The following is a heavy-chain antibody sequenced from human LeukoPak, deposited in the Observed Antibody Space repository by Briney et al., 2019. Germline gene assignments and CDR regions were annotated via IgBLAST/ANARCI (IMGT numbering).Heavy chain of an antibody. CDR2: INWNGGNT. D-gene: IGHD3-22*01. V-gene: IGHV3-20*04. J-gene: IGHJ4*02. CDR3: ARVHYDSSGYYLIDY. Sequence: PGGSLRLSCAASGFTFDDYGMSWVRQAPGKGLEWVSGINWNGGNTGYADSVKGRFTISRDNAKNSLFLQMNSLRAEDTALYYCARVHYDSSGYYLIDYWGQGTLVTVSS. CDR1: GFTFDDYG.